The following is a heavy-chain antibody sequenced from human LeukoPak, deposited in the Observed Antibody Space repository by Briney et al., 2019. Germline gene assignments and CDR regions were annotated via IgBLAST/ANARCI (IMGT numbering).Heavy chain of an antibody. Sequence: SETLSLTCTVSGYSISSGYYWGWIRPPPGKGLEWIGSIYHSGSTYYNPSLKSRITISVDTSKNQFSLKLSSVTAADTAVYYCASPAMAFIDQGRYNYYYYMDVWGKGTTVTVSS. CDR1: GYSISSGYY. D-gene: IGHD5-18*01. CDR2: IYHSGST. CDR3: ASPAMAFIDQGRYNYYYYMDV. J-gene: IGHJ6*03. V-gene: IGHV4-38-2*02.